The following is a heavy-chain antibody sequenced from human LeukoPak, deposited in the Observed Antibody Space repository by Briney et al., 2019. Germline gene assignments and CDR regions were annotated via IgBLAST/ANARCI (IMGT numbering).Heavy chain of an antibody. CDR1: GXTFGDFA. D-gene: IGHD3-10*01. CDR3: AGNLYTRFGDC. V-gene: IGHV3-74*01. CDR2: INSDGSST. J-gene: IGHJ4*02. Sequence: GGSLRLSCTASGXTFGDFAVSWVRQTPEKGLVWVSRINSDGSSTIYADSVKGRFTISRDNAQNTLYLQMNSLRAEDTAVYYCAGNLYTRFGDCWGQGALVTVSS.